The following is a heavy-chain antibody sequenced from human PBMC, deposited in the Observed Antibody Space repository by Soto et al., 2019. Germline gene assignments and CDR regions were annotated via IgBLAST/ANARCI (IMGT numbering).Heavy chain of an antibody. CDR2: FHSSGAT. CDR3: ASIWFGDFDY. D-gene: IGHD3-10*01. V-gene: IGHV4-30-4*01. Sequence: QVQLQESGPGLVKPSQTLSLTCTVSGASISSADYYWSWIRQPPGKGLEWIGYFHSSGATYTDPSLQSRGTISVDTSKNQISLKLDSVTAADTAIYYCASIWFGDFDYWGHGTLVTISS. CDR1: GASISSADYY. J-gene: IGHJ4*01.